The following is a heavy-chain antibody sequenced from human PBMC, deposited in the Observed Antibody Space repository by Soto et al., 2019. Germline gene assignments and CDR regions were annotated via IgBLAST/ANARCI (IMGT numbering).Heavy chain of an antibody. J-gene: IGHJ6*02. CDR3: ARGRSNYSYYYGMDV. V-gene: IGHV1-8*01. Sequence: ASVKVSCKASGYTFTSYDINWVRQATGQGLEWMGWMNPNSGNTGYAQKFQGRVTMTRNTSISTAYMELSSLRSEDTAVYYCARGRSNYSYYYGMDVWGQGTTVTVSS. CDR2: MNPNSGNT. D-gene: IGHD4-4*01. CDR1: GYTFTSYD.